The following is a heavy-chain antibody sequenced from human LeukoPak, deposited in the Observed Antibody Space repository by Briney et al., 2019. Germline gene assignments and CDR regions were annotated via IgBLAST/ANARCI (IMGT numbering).Heavy chain of an antibody. CDR3: AKDWGAEWELLVGWFDP. CDR1: GFTFSSYA. Sequence: GGSLRLSRAASGFTFSSYAMSWVRQAPGKGLEWVSAISGSGGSTYYADSVKGRFTISRDNSKNTLYLQMNSLRAEDTAVYYCAKDWGAEWELLVGWFDPWGQGTLVTVSS. D-gene: IGHD1-26*01. J-gene: IGHJ5*02. CDR2: ISGSGGST. V-gene: IGHV3-23*01.